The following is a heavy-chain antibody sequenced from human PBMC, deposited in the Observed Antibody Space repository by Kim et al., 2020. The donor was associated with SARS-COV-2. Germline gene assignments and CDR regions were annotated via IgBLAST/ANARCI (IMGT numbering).Heavy chain of an antibody. CDR3: ARNRRILSNGSWYSLEAFDI. J-gene: IGHJ3*02. CDR1: GGSISSYY. Sequence: SETLSLTCTVSGGSISSYYWSWIRQPPGKGLEWIGYIYYSGSTNYNPSLKSRVTISVDTSKNQFSLKLSSVTAADTAVYYCARNRRILSNGSWYSLEAFDIWGQGTMVTVSS. D-gene: IGHD6-13*01. CDR2: IYYSGST. V-gene: IGHV4-59*01.